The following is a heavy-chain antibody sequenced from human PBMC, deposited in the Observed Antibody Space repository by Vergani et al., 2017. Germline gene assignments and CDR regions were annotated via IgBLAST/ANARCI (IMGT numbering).Heavy chain of an antibody. J-gene: IGHJ4*02. CDR1: GDSISSGGYY. CDR3: ARXGSRDAYKGLFDY. V-gene: IGHV4-31*03. Sequence: QVQLQESGPGLVKPSQTLPLTCTVSGDSISSGGYYWTWIRQHPGKGLEWIGYIYYSVSTYYNPSLKSRVTISVDTSKNQFSLRLSSVTAADTAVYYCARXGSRDAYKGLFDYWGQGTLVTVSS. D-gene: IGHD5-24*01. CDR2: IYYSVST.